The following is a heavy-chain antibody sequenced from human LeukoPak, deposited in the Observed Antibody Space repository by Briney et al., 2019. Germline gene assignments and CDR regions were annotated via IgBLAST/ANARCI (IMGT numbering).Heavy chain of an antibody. J-gene: IGHJ4*02. CDR3: ARSRIDY. CDR2: ISSSSSSI. Sequence: PGGSLRLSCAASGFTFSTYSMNWVRQAPGKGLEWVSSISSSSSSIYYSDSVKGRFTVSRGNAKNSLYLQMNSLRAEDTAVYYCARSRIDYWGQGTLVTVSS. CDR1: GFTFSTYS. V-gene: IGHV3-21*04.